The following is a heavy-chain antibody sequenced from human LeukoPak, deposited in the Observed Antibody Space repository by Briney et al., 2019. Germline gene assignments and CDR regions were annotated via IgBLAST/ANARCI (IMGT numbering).Heavy chain of an antibody. CDR1: GFTFSSYA. J-gene: IGHJ4*02. D-gene: IGHD4-17*01. V-gene: IGHV3-23*01. Sequence: GGSLRLSCAASGFTFSSYAMSWVRQAPGKGLEWVSAISGSGGSTYYADSVKGRFTISRDNSKNTLYLQMNSLRAEDTALYFCARGRGGDYVPSRFDYWGQGALVTVSS. CDR3: ARGRGGDYVPSRFDY. CDR2: ISGSGGST.